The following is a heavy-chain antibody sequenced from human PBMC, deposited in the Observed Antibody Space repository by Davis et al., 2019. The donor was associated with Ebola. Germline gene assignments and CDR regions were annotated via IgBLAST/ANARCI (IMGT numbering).Heavy chain of an antibody. D-gene: IGHD3-16*02. CDR1: GYTFTSYD. V-gene: IGHV1-2*02. CDR2: INPNSGGT. Sequence: ASVKVSCKASGYTFTSYDINWVRQATGQGLEWMGWINPNSGGTNYAQKFQGRVTMTRDTSITTAYMELSRLRSDDTAVYYCARGAYGGVVEYYYYYYGMDVWGQGTTVTVSS. J-gene: IGHJ6*02. CDR3: ARGAYGGVVEYYYYYYGMDV.